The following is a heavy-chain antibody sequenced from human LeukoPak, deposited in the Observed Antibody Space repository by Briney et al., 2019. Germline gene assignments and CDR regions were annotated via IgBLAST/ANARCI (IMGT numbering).Heavy chain of an antibody. CDR3: AGDSSGWYYFDY. CDR2: IYSGGST. D-gene: IGHD6-19*01. Sequence: GRSLRLSCAASGFTVSSNYMSWVRQAPGKGLEWVSAIYSGGSTYYADSVKGRFTISRDNSKNTLYLQMNSLRAEDTAVYYCAGDSSGWYYFDYWGQGTLVTVSS. CDR1: GFTVSSNY. V-gene: IGHV3-66*02. J-gene: IGHJ4*02.